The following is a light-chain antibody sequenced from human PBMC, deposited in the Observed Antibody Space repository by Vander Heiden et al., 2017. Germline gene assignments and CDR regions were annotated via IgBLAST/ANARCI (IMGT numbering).Light chain of an antibody. CDR2: VNS. CDR1: SSNIGAGYD. V-gene: IGLV1-40*01. J-gene: IGLJ2*01. CDR3: QSYDSSRVGV. Sequence: QSVLTQPPSVSGAPGQRVTLSCTGSSSNIGAGYDVHGYHELPGTAPKLLVYVNSNRPSGVPDRYSGSKSGTSASLASTGLQAEDEADYYCQSYDSSRVGVFGGGTKLTVL.